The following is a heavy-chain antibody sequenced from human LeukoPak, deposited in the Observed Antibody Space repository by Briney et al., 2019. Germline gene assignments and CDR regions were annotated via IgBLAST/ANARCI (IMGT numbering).Heavy chain of an antibody. D-gene: IGHD6-19*01. V-gene: IGHV3-15*01. CDR3: ITHVLAVATTGFDY. J-gene: IGHJ4*02. CDR1: GFTFSSYS. Sequence: GGSLRLSCAASGFTFSSYSMNWVRQAPGKGLEWVGRIKSKTDGGTTDYAAPVKGRFTISRDDSKNTMYLQMNSLKTEETAVYYCITHVLAVATTGFDYSGQGTLVT. CDR2: IKSKTDGGTT.